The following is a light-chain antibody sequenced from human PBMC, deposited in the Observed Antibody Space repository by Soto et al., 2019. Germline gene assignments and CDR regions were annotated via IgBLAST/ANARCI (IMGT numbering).Light chain of an antibody. V-gene: IGLV2-11*01. J-gene: IGLJ1*01. CDR1: SSDVGAYNY. Sequence: SALTQPRSVSGSPGQSVTISCTGTSSDVGAYNYVSWYQQHPGKAPKLMIYDVSKRPSGVPDRFSGSKSGNTASLTISGLQAEDEADYYCCSYAGSYTLIFGTGTKVTRP. CDR3: CSYAGSYTLI. CDR2: DVS.